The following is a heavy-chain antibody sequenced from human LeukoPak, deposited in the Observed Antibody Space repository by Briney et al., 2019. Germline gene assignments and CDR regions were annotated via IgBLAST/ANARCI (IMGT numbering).Heavy chain of an antibody. Sequence: GGSLRLSCAASGFTFSSYAMTWVRQAPGKGLDWVSTITSRSTITYYADSVKGRFTISRDNSKNTLYLQMDSLRAEDTAVYYCAKGNGGYVVFDSWGQGALVTVSS. D-gene: IGHD2-8*01. V-gene: IGHV3-23*01. CDR1: GFTFSSYA. J-gene: IGHJ4*02. CDR3: AKGNGGYVVFDS. CDR2: ITSRSTIT.